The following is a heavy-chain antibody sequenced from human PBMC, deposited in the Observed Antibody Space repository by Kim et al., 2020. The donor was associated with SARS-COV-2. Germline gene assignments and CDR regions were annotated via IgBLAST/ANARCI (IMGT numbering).Heavy chain of an antibody. Sequence: GGSLRLSCAASGFTFSSYGMHWVRQAPGKGLEWVAVIWYDGSNKYYADSVKGRFTISRDNSKNTLYLQMNSLRAEDTAVYYCARDGGYSYGDSNYYYYGMDAWGRGTTVTVSS. V-gene: IGHV3-33*08. CDR1: GFTFSSYG. CDR2: IWYDGSNK. CDR3: ARDGGYSYGDSNYYYYGMDA. J-gene: IGHJ6*02. D-gene: IGHD5-18*01.